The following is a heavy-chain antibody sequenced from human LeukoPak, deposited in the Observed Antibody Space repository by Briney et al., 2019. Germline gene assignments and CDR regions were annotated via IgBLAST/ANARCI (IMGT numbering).Heavy chain of an antibody. CDR2: ISYDGSNK. D-gene: IGHD3-9*01. Sequence: GRSLRLSCAASGFTFSSYAMHWVRQAPGKGLEWVAVISYDGSNKYYADSVKGRFTISRDNAKNSLYLQMNSLRAEDTAVYYCARDNTYYDILTGYYNQGYYFDYWGQGTLVTVSS. CDR3: ARDNTYYDILTGYYNQGYYFDY. CDR1: GFTFSSYA. V-gene: IGHV3-30-3*01. J-gene: IGHJ4*02.